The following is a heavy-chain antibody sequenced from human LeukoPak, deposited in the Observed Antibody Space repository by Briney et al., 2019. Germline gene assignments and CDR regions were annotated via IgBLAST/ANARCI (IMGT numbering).Heavy chain of an antibody. CDR3: ARPQLSYYDSLMDV. Sequence: SVKVSCKASGGTFSNYAISWVRQAPGQGPEWMGRIIPIIGITNYAQKFQGRVTITADRSTNTAYMELSSLRSEDTAVYYCARPQLSYYDSLMDVWGQGTTVIVSS. V-gene: IGHV1-69*04. CDR2: IIPIIGIT. CDR1: GGTFSNYA. D-gene: IGHD3-3*01. J-gene: IGHJ6*02.